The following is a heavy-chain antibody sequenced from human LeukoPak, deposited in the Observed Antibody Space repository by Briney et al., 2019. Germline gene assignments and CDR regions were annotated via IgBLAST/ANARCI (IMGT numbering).Heavy chain of an antibody. CDR1: GFTFSDYY. Sequence: PGGSLRLSCAASGFTFSDYYMSWIRQAPGKGLEWVSYISSSGSTIYYADSVKGRFTISRDNAKNSLYLQMNSLRAEDTAVYYCARSHFTWIYSQRGGVDYWGQGTLVTVSS. J-gene: IGHJ4*02. D-gene: IGHD5-12*01. CDR2: ISSSGSTI. CDR3: ARSHFTWIYSQRGGVDY. V-gene: IGHV3-11*04.